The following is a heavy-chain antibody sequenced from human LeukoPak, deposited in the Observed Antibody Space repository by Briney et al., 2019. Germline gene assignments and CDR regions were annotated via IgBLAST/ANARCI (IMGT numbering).Heavy chain of an antibody. V-gene: IGHV3-53*01. D-gene: IGHD6-6*01. CDR1: GFTFSSHW. CDR2: IFSGGST. J-gene: IGHJ4*02. Sequence: GGSLRLSCVGSGFTFSSHWMSWVRQAPGKGLEWVSTIFSGGSTYYADSVKGRFTISRDNSKNTLSLQMNSLRAEDTAVYYCARRVSYFDYWGQGSLVTVSS. CDR3: ARRVSYFDY.